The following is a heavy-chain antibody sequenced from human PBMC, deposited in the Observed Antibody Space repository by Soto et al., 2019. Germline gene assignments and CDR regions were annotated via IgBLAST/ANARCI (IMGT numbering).Heavy chain of an antibody. V-gene: IGHV3-21*01. CDR1: GFTFSSYS. D-gene: IGHD7-27*01. CDR3: ARSKLGIFYGMDV. J-gene: IGHJ6*02. Sequence: GGSLRLSCAASGFTFSSYSMNWVRQAPGKGLEWVSSISSSSSYIYYADSVKGRFTISRDNAKNSLYLQMNSLRAEDTAVYYCARSKLGIFYGMDVWGQGTTVTVSS. CDR2: ISSSSSYI.